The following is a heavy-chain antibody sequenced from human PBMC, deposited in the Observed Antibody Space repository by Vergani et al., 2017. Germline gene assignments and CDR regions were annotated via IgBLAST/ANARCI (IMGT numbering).Heavy chain of an antibody. CDR1: VYTFSNYY. J-gene: IGHJ4*02. CDR3: ARGDYGILTGYRY. Sequence: VQFVLSGAEVKTSGASVKVSCKTSVYTFSNYYMHWVRQAPGQGLEWMGIINPSGGHTNYAQKFQVRVTMTRDTSTSTVYMELSSLSSEDTAIYYCARGDYGILTGYRYWGQGTLVTVSA. CDR2: INPSGGHT. V-gene: IGHV1-46*03. D-gene: IGHD3-9*01.